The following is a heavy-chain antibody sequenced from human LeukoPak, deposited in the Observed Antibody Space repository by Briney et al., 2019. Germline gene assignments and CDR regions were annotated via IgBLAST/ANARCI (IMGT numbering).Heavy chain of an antibody. Sequence: GGSLRLSCAASGFTFSSYAMHWVRQAPGKGLEWVAVISYDGSNKYYADSVKGRFTISRDNSKNTLYLQMNSLRAEDTAVYYCARGLGALDIWGQGTMVTVS. CDR3: ARGLGALDI. V-gene: IGHV3-30*04. J-gene: IGHJ3*02. CDR1: GFTFSSYA. D-gene: IGHD1-26*01. CDR2: ISYDGSNK.